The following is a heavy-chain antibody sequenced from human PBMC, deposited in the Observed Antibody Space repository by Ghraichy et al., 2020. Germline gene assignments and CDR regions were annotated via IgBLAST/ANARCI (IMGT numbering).Heavy chain of an antibody. CDR2: ISYSGSTT. CDR1: GFTFSSYS. V-gene: IGHV3-48*02. CDR3: ARTGGSGRYESTY. Sequence: LSLTCAASGFTFSSYSMNWVRQAPWKGLEWVSYISYSGSTTYYADSVKGRFTISRDNAKNSLFLQMSSLRDDDTAVYYCARTGGSGRYESTYWGQGTVVAVSS. D-gene: IGHD6-19*01. J-gene: IGHJ4*02.